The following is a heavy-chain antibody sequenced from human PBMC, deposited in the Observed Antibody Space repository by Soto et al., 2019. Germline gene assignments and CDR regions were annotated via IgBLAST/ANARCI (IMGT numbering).Heavy chain of an antibody. V-gene: IGHV3-74*01. CDR1: GFTFSSYW. CDR3: ARDRKGERWLQDFDY. CDR2: INPDGSAT. J-gene: IGHJ4*02. Sequence: GGSLRLSCAASGFTFSSYWMHWVRQAPGKGLVWVSRINPDGSATNYADSVKGRFTISRDNAKNSLYLQMNSLRAEDTAVYYCARDRKGERWLQDFDYWGQGTLVTVSS. D-gene: IGHD5-12*01.